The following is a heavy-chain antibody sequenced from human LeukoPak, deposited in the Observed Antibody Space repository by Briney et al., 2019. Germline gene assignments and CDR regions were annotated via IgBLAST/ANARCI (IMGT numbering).Heavy chain of an antibody. V-gene: IGHV3-74*01. D-gene: IGHD1-26*01. CDR2: INSDGSST. J-gene: IGHJ6*03. CDR3: ARQPAYRGYMDV. CDR1: GFTFSSYW. Sequence: GGSLRLSCAASGFTFSSYWMHWVRQAPGKGLVWGSRINSDGSSTSYADSVKGRFTISRDNAKNSLYLQMNSLRAEDTAVYYCARQPAYRGYMDVWGKGTTVTVSS.